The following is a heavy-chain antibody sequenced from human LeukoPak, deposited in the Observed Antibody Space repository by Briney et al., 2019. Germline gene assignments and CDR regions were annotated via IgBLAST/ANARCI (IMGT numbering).Heavy chain of an antibody. CDR2: IIPIFGTA. Sequence: ASVKVSCKASGGTFSSYAISWVRQAPGQGLEWMGGIIPIFGTANYAQKFQGRVTITTDESTSTAYMELSSLRSEDTAVYYCARGGPYSSSSLDYWGQGTLVTVSS. J-gene: IGHJ4*02. CDR3: ARGGPYSSSSLDY. D-gene: IGHD6-6*01. CDR1: GGTFSSYA. V-gene: IGHV1-69*05.